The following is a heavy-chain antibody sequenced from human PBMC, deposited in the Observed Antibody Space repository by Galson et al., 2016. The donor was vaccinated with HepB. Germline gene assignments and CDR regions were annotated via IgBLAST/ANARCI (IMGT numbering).Heavy chain of an antibody. J-gene: IGHJ5*02. CDR1: GFTLSSYE. D-gene: IGHD2-2*02. V-gene: IGHV3-48*03. CDR3: AREPPYTGPYNWFDT. CDR2: ISRSGNII. Sequence: SLRLSCAASGFTLSSYEMNWVRQAPGKGLEWVSYISRSGNIIYYADSVEGRFTISRDNAKNSQYLQMNSLRAEDTAVYYWAREPPYTGPYNWFDTWGQGTLVTVSS.